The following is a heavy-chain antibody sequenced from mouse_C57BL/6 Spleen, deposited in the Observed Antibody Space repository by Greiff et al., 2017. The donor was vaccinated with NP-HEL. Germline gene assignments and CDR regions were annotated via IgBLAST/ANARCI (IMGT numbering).Heavy chain of an antibody. CDR3: ARLTLLSYYVDY. CDR2: IYPGDGDT. V-gene: IGHV1-82*01. D-gene: IGHD2-1*01. Sequence: VQLQQSGPELVKPGASVKISCKASGYEFSSSWMNWVKQRPGKGLEWIGRIYPGDGDTNYKGTFKGKATLTEDKSSSTAYLQLSSLTSEDSAVYFCARLTLLSYYVDYWGQGTTLTVSS. J-gene: IGHJ2*01. CDR1: GYEFSSSW.